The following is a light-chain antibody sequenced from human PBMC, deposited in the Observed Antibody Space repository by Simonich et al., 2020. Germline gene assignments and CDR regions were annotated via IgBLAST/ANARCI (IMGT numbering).Light chain of an antibody. CDR2: KAS. Sequence: IQMTQSPSTLSASVGARVTIPCRASQSLSSWLAWYQQNTGTAPKLLIYKASSLESGGPSRFSGSGSGTEFTLTISSLQPDDFATYYCQQYNSYSPSYTFGPGTKVDIK. J-gene: IGKJ3*01. CDR1: QSLSSW. V-gene: IGKV1-5*03. CDR3: QQYNSYSPSYT.